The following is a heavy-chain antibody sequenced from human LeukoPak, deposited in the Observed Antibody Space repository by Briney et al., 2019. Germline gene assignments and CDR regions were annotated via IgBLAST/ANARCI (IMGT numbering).Heavy chain of an antibody. CDR3: ARGIAARPFYYGMDV. V-gene: IGHV1-69*04. CDR2: IPILGIA. D-gene: IGHD6-6*01. J-gene: IGHJ6*02. Sequence: IPILGIANYAQKFQGRVTITADKSTSTAYMELSSLRSEDTAVYYCARGIAARPFYYGMDVRGQGTTVTVSS.